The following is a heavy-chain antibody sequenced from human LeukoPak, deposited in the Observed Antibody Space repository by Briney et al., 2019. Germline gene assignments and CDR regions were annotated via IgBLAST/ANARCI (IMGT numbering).Heavy chain of an antibody. CDR1: GGTFSSYA. CDR3: ASHSSGWYRFFDY. Sequence: SSVKVSCKASGGTFSSYAISWVRQAPGQGLEWMGGIIPILGTANYAQKFQGRVTITADESTSTAYMELSSLRSEDTAVYYCASHSSGWYRFFDYWGQGTLVTVSS. CDR2: IIPILGTA. V-gene: IGHV1-69*01. J-gene: IGHJ4*02. D-gene: IGHD6-19*01.